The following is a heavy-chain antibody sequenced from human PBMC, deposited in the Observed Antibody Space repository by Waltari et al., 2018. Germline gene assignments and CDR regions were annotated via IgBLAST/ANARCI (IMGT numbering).Heavy chain of an antibody. Sequence: EEQLVESGVGLVKPGGSLRTSCAASGFSFTDAWMSWVRQATGKGLEWVAPLKSRTAGGTIEYIESVKGRFTISRDDSKNTLYLQMNSLTTEDTAVYFCTTTRIWGQGTLVTVSS. CDR3: TTTRI. CDR1: GFSFTDAW. V-gene: IGHV3-15*01. J-gene: IGHJ1*01. CDR2: LKSRTAGGTI.